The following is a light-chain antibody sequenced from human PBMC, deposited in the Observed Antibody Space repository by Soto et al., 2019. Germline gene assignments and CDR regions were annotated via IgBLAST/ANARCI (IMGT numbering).Light chain of an antibody. Sequence: QSALTQPPSVSGAPGQSVTISCTGTSTDFVSYNRVSWYQHPPRTAPQLLIYEASNRPSGVPDRFSGCKSGNTASLTISGLQAADESDYYCSLYTSENTYVFGTGTKV. CDR3: SLYTSENTYV. CDR2: EAS. J-gene: IGLJ1*01. CDR1: STDFVSYNR. V-gene: IGLV2-18*01.